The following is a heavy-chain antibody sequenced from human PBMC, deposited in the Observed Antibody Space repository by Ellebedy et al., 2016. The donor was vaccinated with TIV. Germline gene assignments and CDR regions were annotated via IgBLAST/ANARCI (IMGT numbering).Heavy chain of an antibody. V-gene: IGHV4-38-2*02. D-gene: IGHD6-19*01. CDR1: GYSISSGYY. CDR3: ARGYSSGWFGVGLSYGMDV. J-gene: IGHJ6*02. CDR2: IYHSGST. Sequence: SETLSLTXTVSGYSISSGYYWGWIRQPPGKGLEWIGSIYHSGSTYYNPSLKSRVTISVDTSKNQFSLKLSSVTAADTAVYYCARGYSSGWFGVGLSYGMDVWGQGTTVTVSS.